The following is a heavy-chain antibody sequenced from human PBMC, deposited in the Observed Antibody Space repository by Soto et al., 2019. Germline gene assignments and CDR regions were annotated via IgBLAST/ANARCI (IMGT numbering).Heavy chain of an antibody. CDR2: IHPGESDT. V-gene: IGHV5-51*01. Sequence: PGESLKISCKSYGYSFTTYWIAWVRQMPGKGLEWMESIHPGESDTRYSPSFQGQVTISADRSITTAYLQWSSLKASDTAMYYCARHEATYYNFYGMDVWGQGTTVTVSS. J-gene: IGHJ6*02. CDR1: GYSFTTYW. CDR3: ARHEATYYNFYGMDV.